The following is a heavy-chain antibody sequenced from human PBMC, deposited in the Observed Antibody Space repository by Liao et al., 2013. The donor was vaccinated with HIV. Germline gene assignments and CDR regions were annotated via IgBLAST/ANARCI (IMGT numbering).Heavy chain of an antibody. Sequence: QVQLQESGPGLVRPSETLSLTCTVSGGSIRSYSWSWIRQPAGKGLEWIGRIYSDGSTNHNPSLKSRVTTVSRHVQESVVPRRWNSXTAADTAVYFCARDETREGEYWGRGTRRHRLL. CDR2: IYSDGST. CDR1: GGSIRSYS. J-gene: IGHJ4*01. V-gene: IGHV4-4*07. D-gene: IGHD1/OR15-1a*01. CDR3: ARDETREGEY.